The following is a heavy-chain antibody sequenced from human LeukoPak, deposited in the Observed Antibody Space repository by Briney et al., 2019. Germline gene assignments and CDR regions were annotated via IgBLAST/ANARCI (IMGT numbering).Heavy chain of an antibody. CDR1: GGTFRSNA. Sequence: SVKVSCKASGGTFRSNAISWVRQAPGQGLEWMGGITPIFGTANYAQKFQGRVTITAVESMSTAYMELSSLRSEDTAVYYCARGWLAETTVVTPYNYWGQGTLVTVSS. J-gene: IGHJ4*02. CDR3: ARGWLAETTVVTPYNY. D-gene: IGHD4-23*01. V-gene: IGHV1-69*13. CDR2: ITPIFGTA.